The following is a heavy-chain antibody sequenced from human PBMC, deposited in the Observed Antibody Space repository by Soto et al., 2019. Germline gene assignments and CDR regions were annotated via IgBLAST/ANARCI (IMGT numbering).Heavy chain of an antibody. Sequence: RGESLKISCKGSGYSFTSYWIGWVRQMPGKGLEWMGIIYPGDSETRYSPSFQGQVTMSADKSFNTAFLQWTSLKASDSAMYYCARHRRDLPFDSWGQGTLVTVSS. CDR3: ARHRRDLPFDS. V-gene: IGHV5-51*01. J-gene: IGHJ4*02. CDR2: IYPGDSET. CDR1: GYSFTSYW.